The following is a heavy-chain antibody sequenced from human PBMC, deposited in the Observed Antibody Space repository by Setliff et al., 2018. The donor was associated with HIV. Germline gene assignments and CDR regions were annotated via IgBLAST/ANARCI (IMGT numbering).Heavy chain of an antibody. CDR2: IIPILGIA. J-gene: IGHJ4*02. CDR1: GYTFSSYD. CDR3: ARVPGDYDSTGYSPHDY. V-gene: IGHV1-69*10. D-gene: IGHD3-22*01. Sequence: SVKVSCKASGYTFSSYDINWVRQATGQGLEWMGGIIPILGIANYAQKFQGRVTITADKSTSTAYMELSSLRSDDTAVYCCARVPGDYDSTGYSPHDYWGQGTLVTVSS.